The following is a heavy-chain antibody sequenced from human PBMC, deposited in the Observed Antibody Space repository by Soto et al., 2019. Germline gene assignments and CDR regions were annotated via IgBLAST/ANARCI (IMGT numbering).Heavy chain of an antibody. CDR1: GFAFSDFS. V-gene: IGHV3-21*06. Sequence: GGSLRLSCAASGFAFSDFSMNWVRQAPGKGLEWVSSISTGSNYIYYAASVKGRFTTSRDDARNSLYLQMNSLRAEDTAIYYCARDQPGHSDLWSGYLDTGYVHHWGQGTLVTVSS. D-gene: IGHD3-3*01. J-gene: IGHJ1*01. CDR2: ISTGSNYI. CDR3: ARDQPGHSDLWSGYLDTGYVHH.